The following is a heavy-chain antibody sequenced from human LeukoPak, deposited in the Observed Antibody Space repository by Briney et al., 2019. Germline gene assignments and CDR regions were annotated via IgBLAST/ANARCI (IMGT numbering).Heavy chain of an antibody. CDR1: GFTFSSYA. J-gene: IGHJ4*02. D-gene: IGHD5-18*01. CDR2: ISYDGSNK. Sequence: PGRSLRLSCAASGFTFSSYAMHWVRQAPGKGLEWVAVISYDGSNKYYADSVKGRFTISRDNSKNTLYLQMNSLRAEDTAVYYCAIMTVDTAMVFDYWGQGTLVTVSS. V-gene: IGHV3-30-3*01. CDR3: AIMTVDTAMVFDY.